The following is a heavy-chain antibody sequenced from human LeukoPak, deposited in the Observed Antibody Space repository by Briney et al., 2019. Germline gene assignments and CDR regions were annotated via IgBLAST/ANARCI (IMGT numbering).Heavy chain of an antibody. V-gene: IGHV4-30-2*01. J-gene: IGHJ5*01. D-gene: IGHD2-2*01. CDR3: ARREVPAAKAAFDF. Sequence: SETLSLTCTVSGDSISSGGYYWSWIRQPPGKGLEWIGHIYYSGSAYYSPSLKSRVTMSVDRSKNQFSLKLNSVIAADTAVCYCARREVPAAKAAFDFWGQGTLVTVSS. CDR2: IYYSGSA. CDR1: GDSISSGGYY.